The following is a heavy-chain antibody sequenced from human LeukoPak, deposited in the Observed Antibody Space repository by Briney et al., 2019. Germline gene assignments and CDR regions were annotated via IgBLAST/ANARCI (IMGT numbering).Heavy chain of an antibody. CDR2: INHSGST. V-gene: IGHV4-34*01. J-gene: IGHJ1*01. D-gene: IGHD1-26*01. CDR3: ARGLSVGAITAEYFQH. CDR1: GGSFSGYY. Sequence: PSETLSLTCAVYGGSFSGYYWSWIRQPPGKRLEWIGEINHSGSTNYNPSLKSRVTISVDTSKNQFSLKLSSVTAADTAVYYCARGLSVGAITAEYFQHWGQGTLVTVSS.